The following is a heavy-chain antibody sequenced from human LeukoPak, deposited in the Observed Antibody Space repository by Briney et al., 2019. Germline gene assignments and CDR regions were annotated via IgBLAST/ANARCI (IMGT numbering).Heavy chain of an antibody. V-gene: IGHV4-39*07. D-gene: IGHD3-3*01. CDR1: GGSISSSSYY. CDR3: ATLPAMRITGY. CDR2: IYYSGST. Sequence: SETLSLTCTVSGGSISSSSYYWGWIRQPPGKGLEWIGSIYYSGSTYYNPSLKSRVTISVDTSKNQFSLKLSSVTAADTAVYYCATLPAMRITGYWGQGTLVTVSS. J-gene: IGHJ4*02.